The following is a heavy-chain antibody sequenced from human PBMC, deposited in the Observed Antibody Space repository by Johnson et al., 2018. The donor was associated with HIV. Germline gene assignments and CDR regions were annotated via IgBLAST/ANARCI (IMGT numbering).Heavy chain of an antibody. Sequence: VQLVESGGGLVQPGGSLKLSCAASGFTFSGSAMHWVRQAAGKGLEWVGRIRSNANSYATAYAASVQGRFTISRDDSKNTLYLQMNSLKTEDTAVYYCTTDLIRRYYGSGLRDAFDIWGQGTMVTVSS. J-gene: IGHJ3*02. CDR1: GFTFSGSA. D-gene: IGHD3-10*01. V-gene: IGHV3-73*02. CDR2: IRSNANSYAT. CDR3: TTDLIRRYYGSGLRDAFDI.